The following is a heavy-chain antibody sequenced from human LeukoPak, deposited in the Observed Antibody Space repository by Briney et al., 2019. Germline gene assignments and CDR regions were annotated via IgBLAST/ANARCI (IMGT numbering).Heavy chain of an antibody. CDR3: ARDLGYCSGRRCFVGEELDL. CDR1: GFTFSSYW. Sequence: SGGSLRLSCVGSGFTFSSYWMDWVRQVPGKGLVWVSRIKTDGTMTNYADSVKGRFTISRDNVKNTVYLQMNSLRVEDTGLYYCARDLGYCSGRRCFVGEELDLWGQGTLVTVSS. J-gene: IGHJ4*02. V-gene: IGHV3-74*01. D-gene: IGHD2-15*01. CDR2: IKTDGTMT.